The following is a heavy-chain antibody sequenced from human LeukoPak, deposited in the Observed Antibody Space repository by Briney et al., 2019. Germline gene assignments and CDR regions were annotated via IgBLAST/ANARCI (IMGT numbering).Heavy chain of an antibody. V-gene: IGHV3-15*01. CDR1: GFXFSNAW. CDR2: IKTKADGGTT. J-gene: IGHJ4*02. Sequence: PGGSLRLSCAASGFXFSNAWMSWVRQAPGKGLEWVGRIKTKADGGTTDYAAPVKGRFTISRDDSKNTLFLQMNSLKTEDTAVYYCTTGRYFDWLLCNYWGQGTLVTVSS. D-gene: IGHD3-9*01. CDR3: TTGRYFDWLLCNY.